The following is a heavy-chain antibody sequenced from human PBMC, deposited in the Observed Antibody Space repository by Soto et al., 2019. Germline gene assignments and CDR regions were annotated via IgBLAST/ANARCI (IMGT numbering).Heavy chain of an antibody. J-gene: IGHJ4*02. CDR3: STWGRDGWYTGCF. CDR1: GYTFTDYD. Sequence: QVQLVQSGAEVKTPGASVKVSCKASGYTFTDYDINWVRQAPGQGLEWVGRMNPSSGKTDYAQNFQARVTMTTDTSIGTAYLELLNLGYGDTAVFYFSTWGRDGWYTGCFWGQGTLVTVAS. CDR2: MNPSSGKT. D-gene: IGHD6-19*01. V-gene: IGHV1-8*01.